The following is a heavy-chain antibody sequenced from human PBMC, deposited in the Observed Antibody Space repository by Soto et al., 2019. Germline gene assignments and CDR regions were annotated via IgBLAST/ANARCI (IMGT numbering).Heavy chain of an antibody. D-gene: IGHD2-21*01. V-gene: IGHV3-7*01. CDR2: IKQDGSET. CDR1: GLTFKGYW. J-gene: IGHJ4*02. CDR3: TRTIAGLPGEDY. Sequence: ALRLPCAASGLTFKGYWMGWVRQAPGKGPEWLANIKQDGSETYYVDSLKCRFTISRADVQNSVYLQMKHLRPEDTADYYWTRTIAGLPGEDYWGQGPRVTVSS.